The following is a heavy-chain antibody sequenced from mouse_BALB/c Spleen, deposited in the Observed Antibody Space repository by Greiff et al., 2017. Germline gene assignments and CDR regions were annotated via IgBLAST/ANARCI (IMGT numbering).Heavy chain of an antibody. J-gene: IGHJ4*01. CDR1: GFTFSSYT. V-gene: IGHV5-12-2*01. Sequence: DVHLVESGGGLVQPGGSLKLSCAASGFTFSSYTMSWVRQTPEKRLEWVAYISNGGGSTYYPDTVKGRFTISRDNAKNTLYLQMSSLKSEDTAMYYCARQYYYGYAMDYWGQGTSVTVSS. CDR3: ARQYYYGYAMDY. CDR2: ISNGGGST. D-gene: IGHD1-1*01.